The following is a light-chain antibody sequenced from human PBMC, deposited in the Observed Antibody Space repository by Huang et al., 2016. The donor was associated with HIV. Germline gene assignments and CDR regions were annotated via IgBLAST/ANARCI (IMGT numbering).Light chain of an antibody. J-gene: IGKJ2*01. Sequence: SQGVSGFLGWYQQRPGQAPRLLIYETSNRATGVPARCSGSGSGTDFTLTISSLEPEDFAVYYCHQRSNWHYTFGQGTKLEIK. CDR3: HQRSNWHYT. CDR1: QGVSGF. CDR2: ETS. V-gene: IGKV3D-11*01.